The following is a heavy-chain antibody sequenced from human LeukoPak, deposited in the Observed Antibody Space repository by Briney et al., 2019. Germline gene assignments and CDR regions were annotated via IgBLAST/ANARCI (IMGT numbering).Heavy chain of an antibody. D-gene: IGHD3-16*01. CDR3: ARDGGP. J-gene: IGHJ5*02. Sequence: PSETLSLTCTVSGYSISSDYYWGWIRQPPGKGLEWIGNIYQTGSTYYNPSLKSRVTISVDTSKNQFSLKLSSVTAADTAVYYCARDGGPWGQGTLVTVSS. CDR1: GYSISSDYY. V-gene: IGHV4-38-2*02. CDR2: IYQTGST.